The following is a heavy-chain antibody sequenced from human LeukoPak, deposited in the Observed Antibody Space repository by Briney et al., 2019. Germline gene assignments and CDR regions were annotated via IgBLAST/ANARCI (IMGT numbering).Heavy chain of an antibody. D-gene: IGHD5-24*01. CDR1: GDSVSSNSAA. V-gene: IGHV6-1*01. CDR2: TYYRSKWYD. Sequence: SQTLSLTCAISGDSVSSNSAAWNWTRQSPSRGLEWLGRTYYRSKWYDDYAVSVKSRITINPDTSKNQFSLLLHSVTPEDTAVYYCARQGPTWPFDYWGQGTRVTVSS. J-gene: IGHJ4*02. CDR3: ARQGPTWPFDY.